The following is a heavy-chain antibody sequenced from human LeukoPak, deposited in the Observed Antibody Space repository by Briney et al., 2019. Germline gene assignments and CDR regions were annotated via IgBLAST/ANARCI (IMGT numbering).Heavy chain of an antibody. D-gene: IGHD2-2*01. CDR3: ARFLTHCSSTSCYLRGWFDT. Sequence: ASVKVSCKASGYTFTSYDINWVRQGTGQGLEWMGWMNPNSGNTGYAQKFQGRVTMTRNTSISTAYMELSSLRSEDTAVYYCARFLTHCSSTSCYLRGWFDTWGQGTLVTVSS. V-gene: IGHV1-8*01. CDR1: GYTFTSYD. J-gene: IGHJ5*02. CDR2: MNPNSGNT.